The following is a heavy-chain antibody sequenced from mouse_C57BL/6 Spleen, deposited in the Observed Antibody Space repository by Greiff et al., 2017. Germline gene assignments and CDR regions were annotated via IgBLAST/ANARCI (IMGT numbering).Heavy chain of an antibody. V-gene: IGHV1-64*01. CDR3: TRGLDAMDY. CDR1: GYTFTSYW. D-gene: IGHD3-1*01. CDR2: IHPNSGST. J-gene: IGHJ4*01. Sequence: QVQLQQPGAELVKPGASVKLSCKASGYTFTSYWMHWVKQRPGQGLEWIGMIHPNSGSTNYNEKFKSKATLTVDKSSSTAYMHISSLTSEDSAVYYCTRGLDAMDYWGQGTSVTVSS.